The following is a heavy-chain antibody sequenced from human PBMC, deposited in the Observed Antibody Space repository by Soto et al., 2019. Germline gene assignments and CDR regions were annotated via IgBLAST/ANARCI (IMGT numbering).Heavy chain of an antibody. Sequence: QVQLVESGGGLVKPGGSLRLSCAASGFTFSDYYMSWIRQAPGKGLEWVSYISGSGTTTHYADSVKGRFTISRDNAKNSLSLQMNSLRAEDTAAYYCARDYYGSGSYGWFDPWGQGTLVTVSS. J-gene: IGHJ5*02. CDR3: ARDYYGSGSYGWFDP. CDR1: GFTFSDYY. D-gene: IGHD3-10*01. CDR2: ISGSGTTT. V-gene: IGHV3-11*01.